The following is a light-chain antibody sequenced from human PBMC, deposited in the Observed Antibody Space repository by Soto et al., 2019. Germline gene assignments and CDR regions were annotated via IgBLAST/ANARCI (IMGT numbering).Light chain of an antibody. CDR3: AAWDDSLNGVV. J-gene: IGLJ2*01. CDR2: SNN. Sequence: QSVLTQPPSASGTPGQRVTISCSGSSSNIGSNTVSWYQQLPGTAPKLLIYSNNRRPSGVPDRFSGSKSGTSASLAISGLQSEEEADYYCAAWDDSLNGVVFGGGTQLTVL. CDR1: SSNIGSNT. V-gene: IGLV1-44*01.